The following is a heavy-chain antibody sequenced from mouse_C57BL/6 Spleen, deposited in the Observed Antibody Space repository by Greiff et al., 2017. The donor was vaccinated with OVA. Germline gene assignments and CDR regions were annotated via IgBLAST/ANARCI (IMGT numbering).Heavy chain of an antibody. Sequence: QVQLQQSGAELVKPGASVKLSCKASGYTFTSYWMHWVKQRPGQGLEWIGMIHPNSGSTNYNEKFKSKATLTVDKSSSTAYMQLSSLTSEDSAVYYCARRGVVAPYWYFDVWGTGTTVTVSS. CDR3: ARRGVVAPYWYFDV. CDR2: IHPNSGST. CDR1: GYTFTSYW. J-gene: IGHJ1*03. V-gene: IGHV1-64*01. D-gene: IGHD1-1*01.